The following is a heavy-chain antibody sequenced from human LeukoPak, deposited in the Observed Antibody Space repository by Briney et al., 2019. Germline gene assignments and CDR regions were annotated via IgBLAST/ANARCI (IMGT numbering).Heavy chain of an antibody. Sequence: PGGSLRLSCAASGFTVSSNYMSWVRQGPGKGLEWVSVIYSGGRTYYADSVKGRFNISRDNSKNTLYLQMNSLRVEDTAVYYCVRDFVSSSWMGYWGQGTLVTVSS. CDR1: GFTVSSNY. CDR3: VRDFVSSSWMGY. J-gene: IGHJ4*02. V-gene: IGHV3-53*01. D-gene: IGHD6-13*01. CDR2: IYSGGRT.